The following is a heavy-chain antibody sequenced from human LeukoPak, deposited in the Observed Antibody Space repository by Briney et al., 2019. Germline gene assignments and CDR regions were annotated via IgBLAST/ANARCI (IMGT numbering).Heavy chain of an antibody. CDR3: ARSGERNYYDSSGYYQGANAFDI. V-gene: IGHV1-18*01. J-gene: IGHJ3*02. D-gene: IGHD3-22*01. Sequence: ASVKVSCKASGYTFTSYGISWVRQAPGQGLEWMGWISAYNGNTNYAQKLQGRVTMTRDTSTSTVYMELSSLRSEDTAVYYCARSGERNYYDSSGYYQGANAFDIWGQGTMVTVSS. CDR1: GYTFTSYG. CDR2: ISAYNGNT.